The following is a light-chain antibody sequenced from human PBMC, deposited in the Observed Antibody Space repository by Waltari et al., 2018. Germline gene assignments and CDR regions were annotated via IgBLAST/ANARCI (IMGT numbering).Light chain of an antibody. CDR3: CSYVSGDTWV. CDR1: SSDVGTYNL. Sequence: QSPLTQPASVSGSSGQSITISCTGTSSDVGTYNLVSWYQQHPGKAPKLMIYEDYKRPSGVSNRFSGSKSGNTASLTISGLQAEDEADYYCCSYVSGDTWVFGGGTELAVL. J-gene: IGLJ3*02. CDR2: EDY. V-gene: IGLV2-23*01.